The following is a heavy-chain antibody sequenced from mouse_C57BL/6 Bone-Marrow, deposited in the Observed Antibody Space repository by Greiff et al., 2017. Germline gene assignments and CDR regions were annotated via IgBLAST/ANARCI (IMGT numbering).Heavy chain of an antibody. CDR1: GFSLTSYG. CDR2: IWGDEST. J-gene: IGHJ2*01. D-gene: IGHD1-1*01. V-gene: IGHV2-3*01. CDR3: AKDLLLRED. Sequence: VQLVESGPGLVAPSQSLSITCTVSGFSLTSYGVSWVRQPPGKGLEWLGVIWGDESTNNNSALISRLDIRKDNSKSQVFLKLNSLRADDTAASYCAKDLLLREDWGQGTTLTVAS.